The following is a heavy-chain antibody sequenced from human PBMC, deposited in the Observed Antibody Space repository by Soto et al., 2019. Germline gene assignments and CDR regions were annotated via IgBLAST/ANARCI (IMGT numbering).Heavy chain of an antibody. D-gene: IGHD6-19*01. Sequence: EVQLVESGGGWVQPGRSLRLSCAASGFTFDDYAMHWVRQAPGKGLEWVSGISWNSGSIGYADSVKGRFTISRDNAKNSLYLQMNSLRAEDTALYYCAKDLSSGWSVRYYFDYWGQGTLVTVSS. J-gene: IGHJ4*02. CDR1: GFTFDDYA. CDR2: ISWNSGSI. CDR3: AKDLSSGWSVRYYFDY. V-gene: IGHV3-9*01.